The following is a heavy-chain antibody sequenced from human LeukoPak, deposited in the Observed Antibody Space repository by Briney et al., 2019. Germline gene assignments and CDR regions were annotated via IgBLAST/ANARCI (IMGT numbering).Heavy chain of an antibody. J-gene: IGHJ4*02. Sequence: GGSLSLSCAASGFTFSNYWMSWVRQAPGKGLEWVANIKEDGSEKYYVDSVKGRFTISRDNARNSLYLQMNSLRVDDTAVYFCARSGNYGDFDHWGQGTLVTVSS. D-gene: IGHD4-17*01. CDR1: GFTFSNYW. CDR2: IKEDGSEK. V-gene: IGHV3-7*03. CDR3: ARSGNYGDFDH.